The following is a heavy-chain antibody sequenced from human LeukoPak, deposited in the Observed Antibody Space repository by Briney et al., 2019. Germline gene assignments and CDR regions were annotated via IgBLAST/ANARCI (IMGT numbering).Heavy chain of an antibody. CDR3: ASTGQLSY. J-gene: IGHJ4*02. V-gene: IGHV3-7*05. CDR1: GFTFSNYW. D-gene: IGHD5-24*01. Sequence: PGGSLRLSCAASGFTFSNYWMIWVRQAPGKGLEWVANIKHDGSEKYYVDSVKGRFSISRDNAKNSLYLQMNSLRAEDTAVYYCASTGQLSYWGQGTLVTVSS. CDR2: IKHDGSEK.